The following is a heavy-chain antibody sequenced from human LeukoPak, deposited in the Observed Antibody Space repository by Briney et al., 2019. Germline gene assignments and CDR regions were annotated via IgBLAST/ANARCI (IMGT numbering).Heavy chain of an antibody. J-gene: IGHJ6*02. D-gene: IGHD3-10*01. V-gene: IGHV1-2*04. CDR2: INPNSGGT. CDR1: GYTFTGYY. CDR3: ARTYYYGSGSYYNSGYYGVDV. Sequence: ASVKVSCKASGYTFTGYYMHWVRQAPGQGLEWMGWINPNSGGTNYAQKFQGWVTMTRDTSISTAYMELSRLRSDDTAVYYCARTYYYGSGSYYNSGYYGVDVWGQGTTVTVSS.